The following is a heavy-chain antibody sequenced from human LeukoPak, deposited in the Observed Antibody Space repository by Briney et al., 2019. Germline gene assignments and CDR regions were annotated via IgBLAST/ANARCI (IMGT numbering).Heavy chain of an antibody. V-gene: IGHV3-73*01. CDR2: IRSKANSYAT. J-gene: IGHJ4*02. CDR1: GSTFSGSA. Sequence: GGSLRLSCAASGSTFSGSAMHWVRQASGKGLEWVGRIRSKANSYATAYAASVKGRFTISRDDSKNTAYLQMNSLKTEDTAVYYCTAHNSNYYPFNYWGQGTLVTVSS. D-gene: IGHD4-11*01. CDR3: TAHNSNYYPFNY.